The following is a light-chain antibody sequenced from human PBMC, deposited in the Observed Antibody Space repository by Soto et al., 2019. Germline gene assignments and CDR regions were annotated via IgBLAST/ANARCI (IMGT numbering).Light chain of an antibody. CDR1: SSDIGTYNY. Sequence: QSVLTQPPSASGSPGQSVTISCTGTSSDIGTYNYVSWYQQLPGKAPKLMIYEVSKRPSGVPDRFSGSKSVNTASLTVSGLQAEDEADYYCSSYAGSNSWVFGGGTKLTVL. CDR3: SSYAGSNSWV. V-gene: IGLV2-8*01. CDR2: EVS. J-gene: IGLJ3*02.